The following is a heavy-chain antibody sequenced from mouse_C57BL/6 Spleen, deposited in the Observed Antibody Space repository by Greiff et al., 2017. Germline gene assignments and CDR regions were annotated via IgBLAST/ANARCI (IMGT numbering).Heavy chain of an antibody. Sequence: EVQRVESGGGLVKPGGSLKLSCAASGFTFSSYAMSWVRQTPEKRLEWVATISDGGSYTYYPDNVKGRFTISRDNAKNNLYLQMSHLKSEDTAMYYCARDDGSSLYYAMDYWGQGTSVTVSS. CDR3: ARDDGSSLYYAMDY. J-gene: IGHJ4*01. D-gene: IGHD1-1*01. CDR2: ISDGGSYT. V-gene: IGHV5-4*01. CDR1: GFTFSSYA.